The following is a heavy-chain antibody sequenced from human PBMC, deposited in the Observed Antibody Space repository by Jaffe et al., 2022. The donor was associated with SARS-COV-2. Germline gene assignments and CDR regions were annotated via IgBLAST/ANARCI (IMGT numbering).Heavy chain of an antibody. CDR2: INGAGSS. V-gene: IGHV3-66*02. J-gene: IGHJ3*02. Sequence: EVELMESGGDLVQPGGSLRLSCVASGFTVFNNYMTWVRQAPGKGLEWISAINGAGSSFFADSVKGRFTISRDKSKNTLYLQMNNLRAEDTAVYYCVREGIWGQGTMVTVSS. CDR1: GFTVFNNY. CDR3: VREGI.